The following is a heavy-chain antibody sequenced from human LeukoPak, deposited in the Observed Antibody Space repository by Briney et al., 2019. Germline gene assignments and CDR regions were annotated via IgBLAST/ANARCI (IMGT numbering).Heavy chain of an antibody. CDR1: GGSFSGYY. D-gene: IGHD2-2*01. J-gene: IGHJ4*02. Sequence: PSETLSLTCAVYGGSFSGYYWSWIRQPPGKGLEWIGEINHGGSTNYNPSLKSRVTISVDTSKNQFSLKLSSVTAADTAVYYCARLRYCSSTSCLLFDYWGQGTLVTVSS. CDR3: ARLRYCSSTSCLLFDY. V-gene: IGHV4-34*01. CDR2: INHGGST.